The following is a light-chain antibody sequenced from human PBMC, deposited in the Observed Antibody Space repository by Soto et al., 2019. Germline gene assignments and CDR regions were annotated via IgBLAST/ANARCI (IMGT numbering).Light chain of an antibody. J-gene: IGKJ4*01. V-gene: IGKV1-39*01. CDR3: QQSYTAPLA. Sequence: DIQITQSPSSLSASVGDRVTISCRASQSISSYLNWYQQKQGKAPKLLIYAASSLQSGVPSRFSGSGSGTDFTLTISRLQPEDLATYYCQQSYTAPLAFGGGTKVEIK. CDR2: AAS. CDR1: QSISSY.